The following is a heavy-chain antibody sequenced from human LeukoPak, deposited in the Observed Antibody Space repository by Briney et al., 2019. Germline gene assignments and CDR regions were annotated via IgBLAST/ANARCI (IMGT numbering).Heavy chain of an antibody. CDR1: GFTFSSYE. CDR2: ISSSGSTI. Sequence: GGSLRLSCAASGFTFSSYEMNWVRQAPGKGLEWVSYISSSGSTICYADSVKGRFTISRDNAKNSLYLQMNSLRAEDTAVYYCAAAYYYDSSGYYYDYWGQGTLVTVS. J-gene: IGHJ4*02. D-gene: IGHD3-22*01. V-gene: IGHV3-48*03. CDR3: AAAYYYDSSGYYYDY.